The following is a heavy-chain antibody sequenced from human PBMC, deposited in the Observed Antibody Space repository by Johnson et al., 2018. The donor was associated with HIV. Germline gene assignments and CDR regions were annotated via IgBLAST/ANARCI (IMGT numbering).Heavy chain of an antibody. Sequence: VQLVESGGGLVQPGGSLRLSCEPSGFTFSSYWMSWVRQAPGKGLEWVANIKQDGSEKNYVDSVKGRFPISRDNAENSLSLQMNSLRAEDTAVDYCARVGDRVIWFGGLDAFDIWGQGTMVTVSS. J-gene: IGHJ3*02. CDR2: IKQDGSEK. CDR3: ARVGDRVIWFGGLDAFDI. D-gene: IGHD3-10*01. CDR1: GFTFSSYW. V-gene: IGHV3-7*01.